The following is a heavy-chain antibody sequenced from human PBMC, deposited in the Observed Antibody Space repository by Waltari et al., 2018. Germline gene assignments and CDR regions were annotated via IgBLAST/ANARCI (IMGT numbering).Heavy chain of an antibody. Sequence: EVQLVQSGAEVKKPGATVKISCKVSGYTFTDYYMPWVQQAPGTGLEWMGLVDPEDGETIYAEKFQGRVTITADTSTDTAYMELSSLRSEDTAVYYCATGVVVGATRGGYNWFDPWGQGTLVTVSS. D-gene: IGHD1-26*01. J-gene: IGHJ5*02. CDR3: ATGVVVGATRGGYNWFDP. CDR2: VDPEDGET. CDR1: GYTFTDYY. V-gene: IGHV1-69-2*01.